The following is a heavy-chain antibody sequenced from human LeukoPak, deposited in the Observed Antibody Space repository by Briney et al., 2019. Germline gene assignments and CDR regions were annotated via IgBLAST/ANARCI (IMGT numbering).Heavy chain of an antibody. V-gene: IGHV4-59*01. J-gene: IGHJ4*02. CDR3: ARGSLTTMTTYDY. D-gene: IGHD4-11*01. CDR2: IYYSGST. Sequence: SETLPLTCTVSGGSMSSYYWNWIRQPPGKGLEWIGYIYYSGSTTYSPSLTSRVTISVDTSKNQFSLNLNSVTAADTAVYFCARGSLTTMTTYDYWGQGILVTVSS. CDR1: GGSMSSYY.